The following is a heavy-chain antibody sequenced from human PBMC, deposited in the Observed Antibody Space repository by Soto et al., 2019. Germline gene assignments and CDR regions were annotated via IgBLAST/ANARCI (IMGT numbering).Heavy chain of an antibody. CDR1: GYTFTSYG. J-gene: IGHJ6*02. Sequence: ASVKVSCKASGYTFTSYGISWVRQAPGQGLERMGWISAYNGNTNYAQKLQGRVTMTTDTSTSTAYMELRSLRSDDTAVYYCAREDRYSYGDYYYGMDVWGQGTTFTVSS. CDR2: ISAYNGNT. CDR3: AREDRYSYGDYYYGMDV. D-gene: IGHD5-18*01. V-gene: IGHV1-18*04.